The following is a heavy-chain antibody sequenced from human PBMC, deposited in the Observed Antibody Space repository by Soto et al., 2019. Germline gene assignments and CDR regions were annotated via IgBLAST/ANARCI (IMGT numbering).Heavy chain of an antibody. D-gene: IGHD6-19*01. CDR3: ARGGAVHGTYDY. CDR2: MNPNTGGT. V-gene: IGHV1-2*02. CDR1: AYSFTGSY. Sequence: ASVKVSCKAFAYSFTGSYIHWVRQAPGQGLEWMGYMNPNTGGTNYAQKFQGRVTMTRDTSISTAYMDMSSLRSDDTAVYFCARGGAVHGTYDYCGQGTPVTVSS. J-gene: IGHJ4*02.